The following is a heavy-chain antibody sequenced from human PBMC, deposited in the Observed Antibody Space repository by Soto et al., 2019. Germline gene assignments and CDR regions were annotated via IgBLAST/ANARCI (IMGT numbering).Heavy chain of an antibody. CDR3: ARHRKSSYFDWFDP. Sequence: PSETLSLTCTVSGGSISSYYWSWIRQPPGKGLEWIGYIYYSGSTNYNPSLKSRVTISVDTSKNQFSLKLSSVTAADTAVYYCARHRKSSYFDWFDPWGQGTLVTVSS. D-gene: IGHD3-9*01. J-gene: IGHJ5*02. V-gene: IGHV4-59*08. CDR1: GGSISSYY. CDR2: IYYSGST.